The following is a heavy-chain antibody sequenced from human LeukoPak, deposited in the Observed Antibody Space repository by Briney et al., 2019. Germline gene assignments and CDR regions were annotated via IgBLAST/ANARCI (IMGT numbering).Heavy chain of an antibody. D-gene: IGHD3/OR15-3a*01. Sequence: GGSLRLSCAASGFTFTSYWMTWVRQAPGKGLEWLTNINEDGSVKHYVDSVRGRFTISRDNAKSSLYLQMNSLRAEDTAVYYCAKDLSSGTGRGFDHWGQGTLVSVSS. J-gene: IGHJ4*02. CDR3: AKDLSSGTGRGFDH. V-gene: IGHV3-7*01. CDR1: GFTFTSYW. CDR2: INEDGSVK.